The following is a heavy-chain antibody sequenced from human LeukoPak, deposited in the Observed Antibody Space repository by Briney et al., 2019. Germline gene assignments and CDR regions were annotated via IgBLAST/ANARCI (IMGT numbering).Heavy chain of an antibody. CDR3: ARGGGLDV. D-gene: IGHD3-16*01. J-gene: IGHJ6*02. CDR1: GFTFSSYW. V-gene: IGHV3-7*03. Sequence: RGSLRLSCAASGFTFSSYWMNWARQAPGKGLEWVASINHNGNVNYYVDSVKGRFTISRDNAKNSLYLQMSNLRAEDTAVYFCARGGGLDVWGQGATVTVSS. CDR2: INHNGNVN.